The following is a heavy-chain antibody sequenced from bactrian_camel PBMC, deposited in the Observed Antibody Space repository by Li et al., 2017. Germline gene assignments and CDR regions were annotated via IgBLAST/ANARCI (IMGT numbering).Heavy chain of an antibody. CDR1: GFTASLYA. J-gene: IGHJ6*01. CDR3: AKGAGPNDFGY. V-gene: IGHV3S1*01. Sequence: HVQLVESGGGSVQAGGSLRLSCVASGFTASLYAMSWVRQAPGKGLEWVSYINSGGGSTYYADSVEGRFTISRDNAKNTLYLQMNSLKSEDTALYYCAKGAGPNDFGYWGQGTQVTVS. CDR2: INSGGGST. D-gene: IGHD1*01.